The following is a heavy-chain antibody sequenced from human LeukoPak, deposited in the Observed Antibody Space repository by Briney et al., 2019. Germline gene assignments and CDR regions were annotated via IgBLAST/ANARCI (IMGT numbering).Heavy chain of an antibody. V-gene: IGHV4-30-2*01. J-gene: IGHJ5*02. CDR1: GGSISSGGYS. Sequence: SQTLSLTCAVSGGSISSGGYSWSWIRQPPGKGLEWIGYIYHSGSTYYNPSLKSRVTISVDRSKNQFSLKLSSVTAADTAVYYCARGQDIVVVVAARATENWFDPWGQGTLVTVSS. D-gene: IGHD2-15*01. CDR2: IYHSGST. CDR3: ARGQDIVVVVAARATENWFDP.